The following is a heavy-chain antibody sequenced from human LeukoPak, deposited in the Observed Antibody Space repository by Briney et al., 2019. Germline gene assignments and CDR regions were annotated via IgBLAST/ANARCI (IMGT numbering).Heavy chain of an antibody. J-gene: IGHJ6*03. CDR1: GGSIRSGGYY. D-gene: IGHD2-2*02. Sequence: SETLSLTCTVSGGSIRSGGYYWSWIRQHPGKGLEWIGNIYYSGSTSYNPSLKSRVTISVDTSKNQFSLKLSSVTAADTAVYYCARVLNTPSRDYYMDVWGKGTTVTVSS. CDR2: IYYSGST. CDR3: ARVLNTPSRDYYMDV. V-gene: IGHV4-31*03.